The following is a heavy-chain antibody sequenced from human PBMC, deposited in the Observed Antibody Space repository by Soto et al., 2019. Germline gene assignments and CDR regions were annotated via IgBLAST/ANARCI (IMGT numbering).Heavy chain of an antibody. CDR3: ARQRTTVVTQAYFDH. D-gene: IGHD4-17*01. CDR2: IYYSGRS. V-gene: IGHV4-39*01. CDR1: GGSITSSSYY. Sequence: SETLSLTCTVSGGSITSSSYYWGWIRQPPGKGLEWIGGIYYSGRSYYNPSLKSRVTMSVDTSKNQFSLTLNSVTAADAAVYYCARQRTTVVTQAYFDHWGQGTLVTVS. J-gene: IGHJ4*02.